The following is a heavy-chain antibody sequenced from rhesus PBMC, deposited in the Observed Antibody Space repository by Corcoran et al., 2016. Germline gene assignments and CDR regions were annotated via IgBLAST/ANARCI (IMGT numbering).Heavy chain of an antibody. CDR2: IDYSGYTV. V-gene: IGHV3-136*01. CDR3: ARGGNSGYSFGSLDV. Sequence: EVHLEESGGDLVQPGGSLRLSCAVSGFTFRNYDMSWVRQASGKGLAWVSHIDYSGYTVGYAESGKGRFTISRDNANNSLSLERNSLRAEDTATYFCARGGNSGYSFGSLDVWGRGVLVTVSS. J-gene: IGHJ5-2*02. D-gene: IGHD5-24*01. CDR1: GFTFRNYD.